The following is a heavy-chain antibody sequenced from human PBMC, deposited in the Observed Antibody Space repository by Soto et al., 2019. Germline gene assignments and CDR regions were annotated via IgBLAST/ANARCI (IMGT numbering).Heavy chain of an antibody. CDR2: IWYGGSNK. CDR3: ARAQYTGSYFDACDV. CDR1: GFSFSSYG. Sequence: GGSLRLSCAASGFSFSSYGMHWVRQARGKGLDWVAVIWYGGSNKYYEESVKGRVTISRDNSKNTLYVQMNSLTVEDTAVYYCARAQYTGSYFDACDVWGQGTMVTVSS. D-gene: IGHD1-26*01. V-gene: IGHV3-33*03. J-gene: IGHJ3*01.